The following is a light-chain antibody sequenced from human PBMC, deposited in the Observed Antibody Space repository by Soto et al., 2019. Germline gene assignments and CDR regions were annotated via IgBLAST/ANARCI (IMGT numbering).Light chain of an antibody. Sequence: TQMTQSPSSLSAYVGDRVTITCRASQSISTYLNWYLQKPGKAPNLLIYTTSILESGVPSRFSGSGSGTDFTLTISSLQPEDFATYFCQQSYSRPRTFGQGTKVDIK. CDR2: TTS. V-gene: IGKV1-39*01. J-gene: IGKJ1*01. CDR1: QSISTY. CDR3: QQSYSRPRT.